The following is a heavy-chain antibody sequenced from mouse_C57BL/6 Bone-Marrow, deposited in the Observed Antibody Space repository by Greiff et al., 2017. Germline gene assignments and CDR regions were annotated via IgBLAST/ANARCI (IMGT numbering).Heavy chain of an antibody. J-gene: IGHJ4*01. Sequence: VQLQQPGAELVKPGASVKLSCKASGYTFTSYWMHWVKQRPGQGLEWIGMIHPYSGSTNYNEKFKSKATLTVDKSSSTAYMQLSRLTSEDSAVYSWAWCGGYYGLDAMDDRGQGTSVTVSS. CDR2: IHPYSGST. D-gene: IGHD1-1*01. V-gene: IGHV1-64*01. CDR3: AWCGGYYGLDAMDD. CDR1: GYTFTSYW.